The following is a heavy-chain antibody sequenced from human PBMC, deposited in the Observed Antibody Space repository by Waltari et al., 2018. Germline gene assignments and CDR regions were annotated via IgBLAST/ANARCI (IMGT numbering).Heavy chain of an antibody. CDR1: GDSISSYY. Sequence: QVQLQESGPGLVKPSETLSLTCTVSGDSISSYYWSWIRQPAGKGLEWIGRIYTSGSTNYNPSRKSRVTRSVDTSKNQFSLKLSSVTAADTAVYYCARERDWDIAAAGTGYFDLWGRGTLVTVSS. CDR2: IYTSGST. V-gene: IGHV4-4*07. D-gene: IGHD6-13*01. CDR3: ARERDWDIAAAGTGYFDL. J-gene: IGHJ2*01.